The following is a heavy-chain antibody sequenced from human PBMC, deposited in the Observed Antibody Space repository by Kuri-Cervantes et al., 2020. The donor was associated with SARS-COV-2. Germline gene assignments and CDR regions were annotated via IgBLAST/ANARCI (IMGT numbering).Heavy chain of an antibody. V-gene: IGHV1-46*01. CDR2: INPSGGST. CDR3: AREVSLMDGYSGYDSLGGGMDV. Sequence: ASVKVSCKASGYTFTSYYMHWVRRAPGQGLGWMGIINPSGGSTSYAQKFQGRVTMTRDTSTSTVYMELSSLRSEDTAVYYCAREVSLMDGYSGYDSLGGGMDVWGQGTTVTVSS. D-gene: IGHD5-12*01. CDR1: GYTFTSYY. J-gene: IGHJ6*02.